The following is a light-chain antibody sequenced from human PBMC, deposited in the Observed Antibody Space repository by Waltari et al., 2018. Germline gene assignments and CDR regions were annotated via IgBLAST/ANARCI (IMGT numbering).Light chain of an antibody. CDR2: WAS. V-gene: IGKV4-1*01. Sequence: DIVMTQSPDSLAVSLGERATINCTSSPSVLYSSNNKNYLAWYQQKPGQPPKLLIYWASTRESGGPDRFSGSGSGTDFTLTISSLQTEDVAVYHCQQYYSSPYTFGQGTKLEI. CDR3: QQYYSSPYT. CDR1: PSVLYSSNNKNY. J-gene: IGKJ2*01.